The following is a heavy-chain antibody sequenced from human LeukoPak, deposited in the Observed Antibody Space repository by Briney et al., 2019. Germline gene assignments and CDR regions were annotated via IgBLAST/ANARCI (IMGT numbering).Heavy chain of an antibody. CDR1: GYTFTSYD. CDR2: MNPNSGNT. CDR3: ARASGTVGAPYYYYMDV. D-gene: IGHD1-26*01. V-gene: IGHV1-8*01. J-gene: IGHJ6*03. Sequence: ASVKVSCKASGYTFTSYDINWVRQATGQGLEWMGWMNPNSGNTGYAQKFQGRVTMTRNTSISTAYMELSSLRSEDTAVYYCARASGTVGAPYYYYMDVWGKGTTVTVSS.